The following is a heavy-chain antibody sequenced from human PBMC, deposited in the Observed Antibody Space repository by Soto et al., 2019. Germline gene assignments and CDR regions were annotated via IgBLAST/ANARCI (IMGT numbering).Heavy chain of an antibody. J-gene: IGHJ6*02. CDR2: ISWNSGSI. CDR1: GFTFDDYV. Sequence: EVQLVESGGGLVQSGRSLRLSCAASGFTFDDYVMHWVRQAPGKGLEWVSGISWNSGSIDYADSVKGRFTISRDNAKNSLYLQMNSLRAEDTALYYCAKDIPAAQPHGMDVWGQGTTVTVSS. V-gene: IGHV3-9*01. D-gene: IGHD6-13*01. CDR3: AKDIPAAQPHGMDV.